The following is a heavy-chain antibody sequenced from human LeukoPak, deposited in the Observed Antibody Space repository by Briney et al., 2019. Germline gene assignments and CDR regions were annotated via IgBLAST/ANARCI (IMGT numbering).Heavy chain of an antibody. Sequence: ASVKVSCKTSGYTFTTYGISWVRQAPGQGLEYMGWISAFTGNTNYAQKFQGRVAMTMDTSTSTVEMELSSLKFGDTALYFCARLSYDGEGYWGQGTLVTVSS. V-gene: IGHV1-18*01. CDR2: ISAFTGNT. D-gene: IGHD3-10*01. CDR3: ARLSYDGEGY. J-gene: IGHJ4*01. CDR1: GYTFTTYG.